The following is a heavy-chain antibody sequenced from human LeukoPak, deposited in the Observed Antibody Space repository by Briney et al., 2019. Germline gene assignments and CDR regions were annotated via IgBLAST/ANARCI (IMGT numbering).Heavy chain of an antibody. D-gene: IGHD2-15*01. CDR1: GFTFSSYG. Sequence: GGSLRLSCAASGFTFSSYGMHWVRQAPGKGLEWVAVISYDGSNKYYADSVKGRFTISRDNAKNSLYLQMNSLRAEDTAVYYCARVASGASCYWGYWGQGTLVTVSS. CDR2: ISYDGSNK. V-gene: IGHV3-30*03. CDR3: ARVASGASCYWGY. J-gene: IGHJ4*03.